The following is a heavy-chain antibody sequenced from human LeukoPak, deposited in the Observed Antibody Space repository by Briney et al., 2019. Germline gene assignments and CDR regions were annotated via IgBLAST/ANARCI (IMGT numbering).Heavy chain of an antibody. CDR2: MNPNSGNT. D-gene: IGHD3-22*01. J-gene: IGHJ4*02. CDR1: GDTFTSYD. Sequence: ASVKVSCKASGDTFTSYDINWVRQATGQGLEWMGWMNPNSGNTGYAQKFQGRVTMTRNTSISTAYMELSSLRSEDTAVYYCARVVHDSSGYPFDYWGQGTLVTVSS. V-gene: IGHV1-8*01. CDR3: ARVVHDSSGYPFDY.